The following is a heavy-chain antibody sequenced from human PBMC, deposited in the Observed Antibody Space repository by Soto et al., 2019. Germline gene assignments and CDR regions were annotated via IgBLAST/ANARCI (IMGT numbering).Heavy chain of an antibody. CDR2: INHSGST. D-gene: IGHD2-2*01. J-gene: IGHJ5*02. CDR1: GGSFSGYY. V-gene: IGHV4-34*01. Sequence: ASETLSLTCAVYGGSFSGYYWSWIRQPPGKGLEWIGEINHSGSTNYNPSLKSRVTISVDTSKNQFSLKLSSVTAADTAVYYCARGLSRIVVVPAATEGAWFDPWGQGTLVTVSS. CDR3: ARGLSRIVVVPAATEGAWFDP.